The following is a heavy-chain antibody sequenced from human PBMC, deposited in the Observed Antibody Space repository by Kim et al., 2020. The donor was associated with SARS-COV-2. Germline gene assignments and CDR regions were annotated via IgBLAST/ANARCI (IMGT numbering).Heavy chain of an antibody. CDR2: ISEGGTST. CDR1: GFTFSSYT. CDR3: AKDRLRGAGNY. D-gene: IGHD1-26*01. Sequence: GGSLRLSCAASGFTFSSYTMTWVRQAPGKGLEWASSISEGGTSTYYADSVKGRFTISRDNAKNTLYLQMNSLRAEDTAIYYCAKDRLRGAGNYWGQGTLVTVSS. V-gene: IGHV3-23*01. J-gene: IGHJ4*02.